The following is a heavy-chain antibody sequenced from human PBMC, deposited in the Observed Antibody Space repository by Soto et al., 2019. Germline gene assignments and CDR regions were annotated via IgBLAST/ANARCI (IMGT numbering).Heavy chain of an antibody. Sequence: XETRSLACTVAGCSISSSSCYWGWIRQPPGKGLEWIGSIYYSGSTYYNPSLKSRVTISVDTSKNQFSLKLSSVTAADTAVYYCARRNSYGHFDYWGKRTLVTVS. V-gene: IGHV4-39*01. CDR2: IYYSGST. D-gene: IGHD5-18*01. CDR3: ARRNSYGHFDY. CDR1: GCSISSSSCY. J-gene: IGHJ4*02.